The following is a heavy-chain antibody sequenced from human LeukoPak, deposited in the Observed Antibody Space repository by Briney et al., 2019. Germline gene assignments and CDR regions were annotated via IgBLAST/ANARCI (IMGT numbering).Heavy chain of an antibody. CDR1: GFTVSSNY. CDR2: IYSGGST. D-gene: IGHD3-22*01. Sequence: GGSLRLSCAASGFTVSSNYMSWVRQAPGKGLEWVSVIYSGGSTYYADSVKGRFTISRDNSKNMLYLQMNSLRAEDTAVYYCARGGTTTVATFDYWGQGTLVTVSS. V-gene: IGHV3-66*02. J-gene: IGHJ4*02. CDR3: ARGGTTTVATFDY.